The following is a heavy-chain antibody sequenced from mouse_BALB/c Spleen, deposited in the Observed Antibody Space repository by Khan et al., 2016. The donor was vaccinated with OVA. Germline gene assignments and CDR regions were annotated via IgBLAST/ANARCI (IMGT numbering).Heavy chain of an antibody. CDR2: ISYNGNT. CDR1: GYSITSDYA. Sequence: EVQLVESGPGLVKPSQSLSLTCTVTGYSITSDYAWNWIRQFPGNKLEWMGFISYNGNTKYNPSLKSRFSITRDTSKNQFFLQLNSVTTEDTATYYCARVYGGDFDYWGQGTSPTVSS. J-gene: IGHJ2*02. CDR3: ARVYGGDFDY. D-gene: IGHD1-1*01. V-gene: IGHV3-2*02.